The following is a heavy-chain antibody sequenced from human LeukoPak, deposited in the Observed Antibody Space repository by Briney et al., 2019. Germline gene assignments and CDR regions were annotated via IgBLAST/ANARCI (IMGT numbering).Heavy chain of an antibody. D-gene: IGHD2-2*01. Sequence: GGSLRLSCAASGFTFSSYSMNWVRQAPGKGLEWVSSISSSSSYMYYADSVKGRFTISRDNSKNTLYLLMNSLRAEDTAVYYCATAYCSSTSCSRPSDYFDYWGQGTLVTVSS. J-gene: IGHJ4*02. V-gene: IGHV3-21*04. CDR1: GFTFSSYS. CDR2: ISSSSSYM. CDR3: ATAYCSSTSCSRPSDYFDY.